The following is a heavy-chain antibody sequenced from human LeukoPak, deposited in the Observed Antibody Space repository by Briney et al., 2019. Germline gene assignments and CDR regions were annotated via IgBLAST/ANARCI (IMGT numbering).Heavy chain of an antibody. J-gene: IGHJ6*03. CDR3: ARFNYYYYMDF. Sequence: ASVTVSCKASGYTFTSYDINWGRQAPGQGREWMGWMNPNSGNTGYAQKFQGRVTITRNTTISTDYMDLSSLRSEDTAVYYCARFNYYYYMDFWGKGTTVTVSS. CDR1: GYTFTSYD. V-gene: IGHV1-8*01. CDR2: MNPNSGNT.